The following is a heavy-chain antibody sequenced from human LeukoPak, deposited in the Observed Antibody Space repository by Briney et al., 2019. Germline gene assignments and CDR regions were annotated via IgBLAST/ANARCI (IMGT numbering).Heavy chain of an antibody. CDR3: ARRPQWELLQPGYYFDY. D-gene: IGHD1-26*01. CDR2: IYPGDSDT. CDR1: GYSFTSYW. J-gene: IGHJ4*02. Sequence: KPGESLKISCKGSGYSFTSYWIGWVRQMPGKGLEWMGIIYPGDSDTRYSPSFQGQVTISADKSISTAYLQWRSLKASDTAMYYCARRPQWELLQPGYYFDYWGQGTLVTVSS. V-gene: IGHV5-51*01.